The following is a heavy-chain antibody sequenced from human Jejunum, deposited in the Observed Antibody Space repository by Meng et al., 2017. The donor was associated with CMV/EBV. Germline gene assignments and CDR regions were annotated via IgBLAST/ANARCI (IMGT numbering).Heavy chain of an antibody. CDR3: AKDISWSGIVPRDIDY. D-gene: IGHD1-1*01. CDR1: TFSTYG. V-gene: IGHV3-30*02. CDR2: IRYDGSNT. J-gene: IGHJ4*02. Sequence: TFSTYGMPWVRQARGKGLEWVAFIRYDGSNTYYADSVQGRFTISRENSKNTRFLQMDSLRAEDTAIYYCAKDISWSGIVPRDIDYWGQGTLVTVSS.